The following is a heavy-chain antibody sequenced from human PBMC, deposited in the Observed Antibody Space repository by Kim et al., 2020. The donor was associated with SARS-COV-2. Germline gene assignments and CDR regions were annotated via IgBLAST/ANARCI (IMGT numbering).Heavy chain of an antibody. CDR3: ARDGPRGYSSSWVLDAYNWLDH. Sequence: SETLSLTCTVSGGSISSSSYYWGWIRQPPGKGPEWIGSIHYSGSTYYNPPLKSRVTISVDTSKNQFSLKLSSVTAADTAVYYCARDGPRGYSSSWVLDAYNWLDHWGQGTLVTVSS. J-gene: IGHJ5*02. CDR1: GGSISSSSYY. V-gene: IGHV4-39*07. D-gene: IGHD6-13*01. CDR2: IHYSGST.